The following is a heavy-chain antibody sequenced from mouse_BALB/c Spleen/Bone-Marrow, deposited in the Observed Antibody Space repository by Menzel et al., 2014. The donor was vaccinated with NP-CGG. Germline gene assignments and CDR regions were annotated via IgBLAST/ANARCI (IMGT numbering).Heavy chain of an antibody. CDR2: INYSGFI. CDR3: AREGDSAFAY. Sequence: EVQLRESGPGLVKPSQSLSLTCTVTGCSITSDYAWNWIRQFPGDKLEWMGYINYSGFITYNPSLKSRISITRDTSKNQFFLQLNSVTTEDTATYYCAREGDSAFAYWGQGTLVTVSA. V-gene: IGHV3-2*02. J-gene: IGHJ3*01. D-gene: IGHD2-13*01. CDR1: GCSITSDYA.